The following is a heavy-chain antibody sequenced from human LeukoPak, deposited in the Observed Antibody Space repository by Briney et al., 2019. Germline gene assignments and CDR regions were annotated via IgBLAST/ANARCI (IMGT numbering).Heavy chain of an antibody. CDR3: ARGMWSSGWDDPEPYYYGMDV. D-gene: IGHD6-19*01. Sequence: ASVKVSCKASGYTFTSYYMHWVRQAPGQGLEWMGIINPSGGSTSYAQKFQGRVTMTRDTSTSTVYMELSSLRSEDTAVYYCARGMWSSGWDDPEPYYYGMDVWGQGTTVTVSS. CDR1: GYTFTSYY. J-gene: IGHJ6*02. V-gene: IGHV1-46*01. CDR2: INPSGGST.